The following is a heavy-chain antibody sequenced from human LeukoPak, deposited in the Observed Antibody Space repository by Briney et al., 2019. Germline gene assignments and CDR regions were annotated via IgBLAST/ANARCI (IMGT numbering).Heavy chain of an antibody. V-gene: IGHV1-3*01. CDR3: ARDPSYGGNIDR. CDR1: GYTFTSYA. CDR2: INAGNGNT. Sequence: AASVKVSCKASGYTFTSYAMHWVRQAPGQRLEWMGWINAGNGNTKYSQKFQGRVTITADESTSTAYMELSSLRSEDTAVYYCARDPSYGGNIDRWGQGTLVTVSS. J-gene: IGHJ5*02. D-gene: IGHD4-23*01.